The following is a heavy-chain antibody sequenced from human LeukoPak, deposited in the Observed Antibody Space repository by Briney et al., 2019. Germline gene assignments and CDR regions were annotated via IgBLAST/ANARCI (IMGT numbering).Heavy chain of an antibody. Sequence: SETLSLTCNIYDGSFSGYYWSWIRQPPGKGLEWIGYIYYSGSTNYNPSLKSRVTISVDTSKNQFSLKLSSVTAADTAVYYCARAERFDPWGQGTLVTVSS. CDR1: DGSFSGYY. CDR3: ARAERFDP. CDR2: IYYSGST. V-gene: IGHV4-59*01. J-gene: IGHJ5*02.